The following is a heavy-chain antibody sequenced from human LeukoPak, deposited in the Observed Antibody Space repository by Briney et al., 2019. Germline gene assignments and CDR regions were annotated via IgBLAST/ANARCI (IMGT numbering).Heavy chain of an antibody. CDR1: GYSFTSYW. J-gene: IGHJ4*02. V-gene: IGHV5-51*01. D-gene: IGHD3-3*01. CDR2: IYPGDSDT. Sequence: GESLKISCKGSGYSFTSYWIGWVRQMPGKGLEWMGIIYPGDSDTRCSPSFQGQVTISADKSISTAYLQWSSLKASDTAMYYCARLGDYDFWSGVSYYFDYWGQGTLVTVSS. CDR3: ARLGDYDFWSGVSYYFDY.